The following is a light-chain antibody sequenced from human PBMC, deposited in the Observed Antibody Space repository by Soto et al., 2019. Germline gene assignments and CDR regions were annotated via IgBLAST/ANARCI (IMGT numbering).Light chain of an antibody. CDR1: QTISSW. V-gene: IGKV1-5*03. Sequence: DIQMTQSPSTLSGSVGDRVTITCRASQTISSWLAWYQQKPGKAPKLLIYKASTLKSGVPSRFSGSGSGTECTLTISSLQREDFATYYCQHYNSYSGAFGQGTKGEL. CDR3: QHYNSYSGA. J-gene: IGKJ1*01. CDR2: KAS.